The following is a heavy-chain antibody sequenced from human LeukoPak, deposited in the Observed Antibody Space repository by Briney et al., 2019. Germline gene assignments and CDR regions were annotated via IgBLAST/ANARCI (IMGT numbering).Heavy chain of an antibody. Sequence: KHWGVLRLSCAASGFTFSSYAMSWVRQAPGKGLEWIGEINHSGSTNYNPSLKSRVTISVDTSKNQFSLKLSSVTAADTAVYYCARKRWGPFDYWGQGTLVTVSS. CDR1: GFTFSSYA. V-gene: IGHV4-34*01. CDR3: ARKRWGPFDY. CDR2: INHSGST. D-gene: IGHD3-16*01. J-gene: IGHJ4*02.